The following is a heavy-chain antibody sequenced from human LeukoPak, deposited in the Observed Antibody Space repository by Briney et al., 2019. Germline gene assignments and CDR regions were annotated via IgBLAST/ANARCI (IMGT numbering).Heavy chain of an antibody. CDR3: AKDSGYSYGYYFDY. J-gene: IGHJ4*02. CDR1: GFTFSSYG. CDR2: ISYDGSNR. V-gene: IGHV3-30*18. D-gene: IGHD5-18*01. Sequence: WGSLRLSCAASGFTFSSYGMHWVRQAPGKGLEWVAVISYDGSNRYYADSVKGRFTISRDNSKNTLYLQMNSLRAEDTAVYYCAKDSGYSYGYYFDYWGQGTLVTVSS.